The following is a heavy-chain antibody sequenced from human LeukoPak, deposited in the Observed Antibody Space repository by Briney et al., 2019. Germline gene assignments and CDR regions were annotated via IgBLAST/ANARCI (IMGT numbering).Heavy chain of an antibody. CDR1: GFSFSSYA. Sequence: GSLRLSCEASGFSFSSYAMHWVRQAPGKGLEWVAVISYDGSNKYYADSVKGRFTISRDNSKNTLYLQMNSLIAEDTAVYYCARAPRGSTDYWGQGTLVTVSS. V-gene: IGHV3-30*04. CDR2: ISYDGSNK. CDR3: ARAPRGSTDY. D-gene: IGHD1-1*01. J-gene: IGHJ4*02.